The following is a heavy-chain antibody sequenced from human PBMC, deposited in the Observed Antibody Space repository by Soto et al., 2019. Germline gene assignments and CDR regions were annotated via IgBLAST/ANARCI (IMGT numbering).Heavy chain of an antibody. V-gene: IGHV3-53*01. J-gene: IGHJ4*02. CDR1: GFTVSSNY. Sequence: EVQLVESGGGLIQPGGSLRLSCEASGFTVSSNYISSVRQAPGKGLEWVSVIYSGGTTYYADSVKGRFTSSRDNSKNTLYLQMNSLRVEDTAVYYCAVITQLTFDYWGQGTLVTVSS. CDR2: IYSGGTT. CDR3: AVITQLTFDY. D-gene: IGHD3-16*01.